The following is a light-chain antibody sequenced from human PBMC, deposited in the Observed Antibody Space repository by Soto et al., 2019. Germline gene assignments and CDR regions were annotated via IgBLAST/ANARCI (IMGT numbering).Light chain of an antibody. V-gene: IGLV1-40*01. Sequence: QSVLTQPPSVSGAPGQRVTISCTGSSSNIGAGYDVHWYQQLPGTAPKLLIFANSIRPSGVPGRFSGYKSGTSASLAITGLQADDEAEYYCQSYDSSLSAYVFGTGTKVTVL. CDR2: ANS. J-gene: IGLJ1*01. CDR1: SSNIGAGYD. CDR3: QSYDSSLSAYV.